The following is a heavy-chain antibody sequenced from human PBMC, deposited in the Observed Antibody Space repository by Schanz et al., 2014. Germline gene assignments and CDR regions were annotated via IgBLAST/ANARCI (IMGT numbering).Heavy chain of an antibody. CDR3: VSQTGSPNY. CDR2: VHPGGST. J-gene: IGHJ4*02. D-gene: IGHD6-13*01. Sequence: EVQLVESGGGLVQPGGSLRLSCAVSGFIVRSNYMTWVRQAPGKGLEWVSFVHPGGSTYYPDSVKGRFTISRDSAENSLYLQMNSLRVEDTAVYFCVSQTGSPNYWGQGTLVTVSS. CDR1: GFIVRSNY. V-gene: IGHV3-66*04.